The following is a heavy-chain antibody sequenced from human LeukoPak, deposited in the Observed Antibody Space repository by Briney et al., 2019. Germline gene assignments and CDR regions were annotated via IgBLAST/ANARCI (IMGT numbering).Heavy chain of an antibody. CDR1: GFTFSNYA. V-gene: IGHV3-23*01. CDR2: ISGSGSDT. D-gene: IGHD3-22*01. CDR3: AKAHYYDSSGYPFDY. J-gene: IGHJ4*02. Sequence: GGSLRLSCAASGFTFSNYAMSWVRQAPGKGLEWVSGISGSGSDTYYADSLKGRFTVSRDNSKNTLYLQMNSLRAEDTAVYYCAKAHYYDSSGYPFDYWGQGTLVTVSS.